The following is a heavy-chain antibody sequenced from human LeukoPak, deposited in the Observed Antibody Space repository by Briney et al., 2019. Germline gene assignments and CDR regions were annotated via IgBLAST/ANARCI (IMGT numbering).Heavy chain of an antibody. CDR2: INPNSGGT. V-gene: IGHV1-2*02. CDR3: ARDFIRGSYDVAFEI. J-gene: IGHJ3*02. D-gene: IGHD3-16*01. Sequence: GASVKVSCKASGYTFTGYYMNWVRQAPGQGLEWLGWINPNSGGTNYAQKFQGRVTMTRDTSISTAYMELSRLKSDDTAVYYCARDFIRGSYDVAFEIWGQGTVVTVSS. CDR1: GYTFTGYY.